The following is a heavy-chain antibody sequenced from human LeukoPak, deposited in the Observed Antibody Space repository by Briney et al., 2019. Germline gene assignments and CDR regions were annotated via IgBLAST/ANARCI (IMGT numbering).Heavy chain of an antibody. Sequence: PGGSLRLSCAASGFTFSSYGMHWVRQAPGKGLEWVAVISYDGSNKYYADSVKGRFTISRDNSKNTLYLQTNSLRAEDTAVYYCAKSRWPTVTSYYFDYWGQGTLVTVSS. CDR1: GFTFSSYG. CDR2: ISYDGSNK. CDR3: AKSRWPTVTSYYFDY. V-gene: IGHV3-30*18. D-gene: IGHD4-17*01. J-gene: IGHJ4*02.